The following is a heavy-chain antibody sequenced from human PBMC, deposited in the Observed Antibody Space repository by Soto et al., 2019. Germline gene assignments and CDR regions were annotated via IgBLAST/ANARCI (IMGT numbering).Heavy chain of an antibody. D-gene: IGHD5-12*01. CDR2: IVPIVDTS. Sequence: QVQLVQSGAEVRQPASSVKVSCKTSGGTFSSYGISWVRQAPGQGLEWMGGIVPIVDTSTYAQKFQGRVTLTADESTSTVYMELSSLRSDDTAVYYCVRVVAIPGYPDNWGQGTLVTGSS. V-gene: IGHV1-69*12. J-gene: IGHJ4*02. CDR3: VRVVAIPGYPDN. CDR1: GGTFSSYG.